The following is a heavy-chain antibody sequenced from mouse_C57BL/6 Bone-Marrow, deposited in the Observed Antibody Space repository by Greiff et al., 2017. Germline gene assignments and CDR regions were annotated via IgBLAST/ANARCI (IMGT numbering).Heavy chain of an antibody. J-gene: IGHJ3*01. CDR2: IHPNSGST. D-gene: IGHD1-1*01. Sequence: QVQLQQPGAELVKPGASVKLSCKASGYTFTSYWMHWVKQRPGQGLEWIGMIHPNSGSTNYNETFNSKAPLTVDKSASTAYMQLSSLTAEDSAVYYCARSYYYGGRGWFAYWGQGTLVTVSA. CDR3: ARSYYYGGRGWFAY. CDR1: GYTFTSYW. V-gene: IGHV1-64*01.